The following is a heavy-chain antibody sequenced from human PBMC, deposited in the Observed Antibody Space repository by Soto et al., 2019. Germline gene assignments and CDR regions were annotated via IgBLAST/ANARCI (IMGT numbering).Heavy chain of an antibody. J-gene: IGHJ5*02. CDR1: GYTFTSYA. CDR3: AINLAGPTRNYYGSGSSLVPESNNWFDP. D-gene: IGHD3-10*01. V-gene: IGHV1-3*01. Sequence: GASVKVSCKASGYTFTSYAMHWVRQAPGQRLEWMGWINAGNGIAKYAQKFQGRVTITADKSTSTAYMELSSLRSEDTAVYYCAINLAGPTRNYYGSGSSLVPESNNWFDPWGQGTLVTVSS. CDR2: INAGNGIA.